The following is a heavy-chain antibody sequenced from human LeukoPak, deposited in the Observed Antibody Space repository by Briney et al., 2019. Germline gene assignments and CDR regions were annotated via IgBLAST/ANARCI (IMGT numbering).Heavy chain of an antibody. J-gene: IGHJ4*02. CDR3: ARGVHSSGYYEYYFDY. D-gene: IGHD3-22*01. CDR1: GYTFTGYY. CDR2: INPNSGGT. V-gene: IGHV1-2*02. Sequence: ASVKVSCKASGYTFTGYYMHWVRQAPGQGLEWMGWINPNSGGTNYAQKFQGRVTMTRDTSISTAYMELSRLRSDDTAVYYCARGVHSSGYYEYYFDYWGQGTLVTVSS.